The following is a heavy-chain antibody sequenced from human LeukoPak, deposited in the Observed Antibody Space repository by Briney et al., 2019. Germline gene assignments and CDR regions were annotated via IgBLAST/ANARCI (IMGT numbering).Heavy chain of an antibody. CDR1: GFTFSTFE. J-gene: IGHJ4*02. V-gene: IGHV3-33*08. CDR2: IWNDGSNK. D-gene: IGHD3-16*01. CDR3: ARGRQLGGPTTVYFDY. Sequence: PGGSLRLSCAASGFTFSTFEMNWVRQAPGKGLEWVAVIWNDGSNKYYVDSVKGRFTISRDNSKNTVYLQMNSLRAEDTAVYYCARGRQLGGPTTVYFDYWGQGTLVTVSS.